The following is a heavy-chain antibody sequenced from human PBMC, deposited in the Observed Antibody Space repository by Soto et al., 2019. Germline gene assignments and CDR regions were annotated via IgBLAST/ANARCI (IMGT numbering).Heavy chain of an antibody. V-gene: IGHV4-39*01. J-gene: IGHJ3*02. CDR1: GDSITSRSYY. Sequence: SETLSLTCIVSGDSITSRSYYWGWIRQPPGKGLEWIGSVYFSGNTYYNPSLQGQLTVSVDRSKNQFSLKLTSVTAADTAVYFCARHSFPSAWLAAFDIWGQGALVTVSS. D-gene: IGHD6-19*01. CDR3: ARHSFPSAWLAAFDI. CDR2: VYFSGNT.